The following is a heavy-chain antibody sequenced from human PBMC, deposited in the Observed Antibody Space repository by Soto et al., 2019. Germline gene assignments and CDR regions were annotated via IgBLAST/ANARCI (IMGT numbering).Heavy chain of an antibody. J-gene: IGHJ4*02. CDR1: GYTFTSYG. V-gene: IGHV1-18*01. Sequence: GASVKVSCKASGYTFTSYGSIWVRQAPGQGLEWMGWISAYSGNTNYAQKLQGRVTMTTDTSTSTAYMELRSLRSDDTAVYYCAREVIIAVAGNPADYWGQGTLVTVSS. CDR2: ISAYSGNT. CDR3: AREVIIAVAGNPADY. D-gene: IGHD6-19*01.